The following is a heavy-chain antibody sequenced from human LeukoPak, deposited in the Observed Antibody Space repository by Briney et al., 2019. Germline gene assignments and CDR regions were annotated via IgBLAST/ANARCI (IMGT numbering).Heavy chain of an antibody. CDR1: GFTFSIYG. J-gene: IGHJ6*03. CDR2: ISGSGGST. Sequence: GGSVRLSCAASGFTFSIYGMHWVRQAPGKGLEWVSAISGSGGSTYYADSVKGRFTISRDNSKNTLYLQMNSLRAEDTAVYYCAKEYSSGYYYYYYMDVWGKGTTVTVSS. D-gene: IGHD6-25*01. CDR3: AKEYSSGYYYYYYMDV. V-gene: IGHV3-23*01.